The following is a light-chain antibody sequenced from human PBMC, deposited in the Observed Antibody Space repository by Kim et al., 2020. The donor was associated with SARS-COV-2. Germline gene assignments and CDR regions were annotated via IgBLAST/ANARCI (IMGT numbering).Light chain of an antibody. CDR1: SSDIGGYSF. CDR3: NSYAGSNTGV. V-gene: IGLV2-8*01. Sequence: QSALTQPPSASGSRGQSVTISCTGTSSDIGGYSFVSWFQQYPGKAPQLLIYDVIKRPSGVPDRFSGSKSGNTASLTVSGLQSDDEAHYYCNSYAGSNTGVFGGGTKSPS. J-gene: IGLJ2*01. CDR2: DVI.